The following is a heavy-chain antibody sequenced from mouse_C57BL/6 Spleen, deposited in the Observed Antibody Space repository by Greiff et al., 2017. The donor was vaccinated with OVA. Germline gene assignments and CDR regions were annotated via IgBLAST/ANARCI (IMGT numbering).Heavy chain of an antibody. D-gene: IGHD1-1*01. J-gene: IGHJ1*03. CDR2: IHPNSGST. CDR3: ALTTVVAIRYFDV. V-gene: IGHV1-64*01. CDR1: GYTFTSYW. Sequence: QVQLKESGAELVKPGASVKLSCKASGYTFTSYWMHWVKQRPGQGLEWIGMIHPNSGSTNYNEKFKSKATLTVDKSSSTAYMQLSSLTSEDSAVYYCALTTVVAIRYFDVWGTGTTVTVSS.